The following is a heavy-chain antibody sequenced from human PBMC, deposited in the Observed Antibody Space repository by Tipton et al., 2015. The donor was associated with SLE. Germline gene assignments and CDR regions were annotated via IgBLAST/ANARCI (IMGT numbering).Heavy chain of an antibody. Sequence: SLRLSCAASGFYVSGYWMTWVRQAPGKGLEWVGNIAPDGSEEFYVDSVKGRFTISRDNSKNTLYLQMNSLRAEDTAVYYCARNLGSYYGMDVWGQGTTVTVSS. CDR1: GFYVSGYW. D-gene: IGHD3-16*01. CDR3: ARNLGSYYGMDV. J-gene: IGHJ6*02. CDR2: IAPDGSEE. V-gene: IGHV3-7*01.